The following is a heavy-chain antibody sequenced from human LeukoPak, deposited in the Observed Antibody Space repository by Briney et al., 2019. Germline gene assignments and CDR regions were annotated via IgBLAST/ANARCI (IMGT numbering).Heavy chain of an antibody. CDR3: ARGVNSGYFDY. Sequence: PSETLSLTCTVSGGSISSYYWTWIRQPPGKGLEWIGYIYYSGSTNYNPSLRSRVTISVDTSKNQFSLKLTSVTAADTAVYYCARGVNSGYFDYCGQGTLVTVSS. J-gene: IGHJ4*02. V-gene: IGHV4-59*01. D-gene: IGHD1-26*01. CDR1: GGSISSYY. CDR2: IYYSGST.